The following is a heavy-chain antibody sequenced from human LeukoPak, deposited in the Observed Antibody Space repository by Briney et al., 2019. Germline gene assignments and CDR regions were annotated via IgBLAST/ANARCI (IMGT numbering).Heavy chain of an antibody. CDR3: ARSAG. V-gene: IGHV3-7*01. Sequence: PGGSLRLSCAASGFTFSDYYMSWVRQAPGKGLEWVANINQDGSAQYYVDSVKGRFTISRDNAKSSLYLQMNSLRAEDTAVYYCARSAGWGQGTLVTVSS. CDR2: INQDGSAQ. J-gene: IGHJ4*02. CDR1: GFTFSDYY.